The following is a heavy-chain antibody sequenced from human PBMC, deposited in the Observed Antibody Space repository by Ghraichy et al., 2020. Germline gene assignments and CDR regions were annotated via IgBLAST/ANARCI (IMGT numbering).Heavy chain of an antibody. J-gene: IGHJ4*02. D-gene: IGHD6-25*01. CDR3: AKAAAADSYYFDY. V-gene: IGHV4-39*01. CDR2: LYYSGSN. Sequence: SQTLSLTCIVSGSSITSSKYYWGWIRQPPGKRLEWIGSLYYSGSNYHNPTRECRVTISGDTSKNQFHLKLRSVTAADTAVYFCAKAAAADSYYFDYWGRGTLVTVSS. CDR1: GSSITSSKYY.